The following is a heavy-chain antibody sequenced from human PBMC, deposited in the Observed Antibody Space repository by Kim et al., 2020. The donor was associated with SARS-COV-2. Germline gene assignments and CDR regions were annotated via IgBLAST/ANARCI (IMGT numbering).Heavy chain of an antibody. CDR3: TRAPGTTFAFLDAFDI. CDR1: GFSFSDSA. V-gene: IGHV3-73*01. Sequence: GGSLRLSCAASGFSFSDSAMHWVRQAPGKGLEWVGRIRSKANSYATTYAASVKGRFTISRDDSKNAAYLQMNSLKTEDTAVYYCTRAPGTTFAFLDAFDIWGQGTMVTVSS. J-gene: IGHJ3*02. CDR2: IRSKANSYAT. D-gene: IGHD1-1*01.